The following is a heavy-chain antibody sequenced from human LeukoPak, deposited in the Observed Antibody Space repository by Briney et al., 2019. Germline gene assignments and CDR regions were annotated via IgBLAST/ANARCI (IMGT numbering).Heavy chain of an antibody. CDR2: IYPGDSDT. J-gene: IGHJ3*02. CDR3: ARPLVGADLGDAFDI. Sequence: GESLKISCKGSGYSFTSYWIGWVRQMPGKGLEWMGIIYPGDSDTRYSPSFQGQVTISADKSISTAYLQWSSLKASDTAMYYCARPLVGADLGDAFDIWGQGTMVTVSS. V-gene: IGHV5-51*01. CDR1: GYSFTSYW. D-gene: IGHD1-26*01.